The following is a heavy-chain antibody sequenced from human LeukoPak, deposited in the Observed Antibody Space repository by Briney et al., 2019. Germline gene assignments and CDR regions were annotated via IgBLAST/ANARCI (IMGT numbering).Heavy chain of an antibody. CDR2: ISGSGGST. Sequence: GGSLRLSCAASGFTFSSYAMSWVRQAPGKGLEWVSAISGSGGSTYYADSVKGRSTISRDNSKNTLYLQMNSLRAEDTAVYYCAKSAGDSSGYYYYYYYMDVWGKGTTVTVSS. V-gene: IGHV3-23*01. CDR1: GFTFSSYA. D-gene: IGHD3-22*01. CDR3: AKSAGDSSGYYYYYYYMDV. J-gene: IGHJ6*03.